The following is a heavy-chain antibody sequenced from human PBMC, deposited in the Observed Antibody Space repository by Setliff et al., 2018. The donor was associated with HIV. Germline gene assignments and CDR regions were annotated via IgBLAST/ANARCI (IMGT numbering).Heavy chain of an antibody. CDR3: ARGRDYTGSWFRPFYLDF. D-gene: IGHD3-3*01. CDR1: GGSFSAYH. V-gene: IGHV4-34*01. Sequence: SETLSLTCAVYGGSFSAYHWIWIRQTPGKGLEWLGEINHSGSTAYNLALESRVSMSIDTSKNQFSLKLTSVTAADTAIYYCARGRDYTGSWFRPFYLDFWGHGNLVTVSS. J-gene: IGHJ4*01. CDR2: INHSGST.